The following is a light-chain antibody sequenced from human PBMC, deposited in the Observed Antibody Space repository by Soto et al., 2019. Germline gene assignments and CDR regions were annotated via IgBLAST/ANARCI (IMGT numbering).Light chain of an antibody. CDR1: QSVSSY. V-gene: IGKV3-11*01. CDR2: DAS. Sequence: EIVLTQSPATLSLSPGERATLSCRASQSVSSYLAWYQQKPGQAPRLLIYDASNRAPGIPARFSGSGSGTDFTLTISSLEPDDFAVYYCQHRSNWPLTFGPGTKVDIK. J-gene: IGKJ3*01. CDR3: QHRSNWPLT.